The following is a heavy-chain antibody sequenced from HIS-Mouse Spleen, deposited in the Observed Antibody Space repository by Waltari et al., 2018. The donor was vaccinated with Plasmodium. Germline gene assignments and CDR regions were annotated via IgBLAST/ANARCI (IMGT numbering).Heavy chain of an antibody. CDR2: INHSGST. CDR3: ARLVVVASKDSY. V-gene: IGHV4-34*01. CDR1: GGSFSGYY. J-gene: IGHJ4*02. Sequence: QLQQWGAGLLKPSETMSLTCAVYGGSFSGYYWSWIRQPPGKGLEWTGEINHSGSTNYNPSLKSRVTISVDTSKNQFSLKLSSVTAADTAVYYCARLVVVASKDSYWGQGTLVTVSS. D-gene: IGHD2-15*01.